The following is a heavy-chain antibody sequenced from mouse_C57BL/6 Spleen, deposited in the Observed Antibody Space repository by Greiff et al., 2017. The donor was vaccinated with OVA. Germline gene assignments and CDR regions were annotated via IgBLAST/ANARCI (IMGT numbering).Heavy chain of an antibody. CDR1: GFTFTDYY. V-gene: IGHV7-3*01. CDR3: ARDNPYSNFYAMDD. D-gene: IGHD2-5*01. Sequence: EVMLVESGGGLVQPGGSLSLSCAASGFTFTDYYMSWVRQPPGKALEWLGFIRNKANGYTTEYSASVKGRFTISRDNSQSILYLQMNALRAEDSATYDCARDNPYSNFYAMDDWGQRTTVTVSS. J-gene: IGHJ4*01. CDR2: IRNKANGYTT.